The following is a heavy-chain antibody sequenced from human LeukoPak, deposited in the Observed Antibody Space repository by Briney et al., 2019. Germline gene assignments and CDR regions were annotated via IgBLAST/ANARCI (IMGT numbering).Heavy chain of an antibody. V-gene: IGHV4-4*09. J-gene: IGHJ4*02. CDR2: IFSSGST. CDR1: GGSLSPYF. Sequence: SETLSLTCNVSGGSLSPYFWSWIRQPPGKGLEWIGYIFSSGSTNYNPSLKSRVTISVDTSKNQFSLKLSSVTAADTAVYYCARRQIYFDYWGQGTLVTVS. CDR3: ARRQIYFDY.